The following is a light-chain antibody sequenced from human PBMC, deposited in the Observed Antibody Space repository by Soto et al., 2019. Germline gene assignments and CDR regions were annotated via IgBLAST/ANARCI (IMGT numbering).Light chain of an antibody. CDR1: QSISSY. Sequence: DIVMTQSPDSLAVSLCERATITCRASQSISSYLNWYQQKPGKAPKFLIYAASSLQSGVPSRFSGSGSGTDFTLTISSLQREDFATYFCQQSYSSSWTFGQGTKVDIK. V-gene: IGKV1-39*01. CDR2: AAS. CDR3: QQSYSSSWT. J-gene: IGKJ1*01.